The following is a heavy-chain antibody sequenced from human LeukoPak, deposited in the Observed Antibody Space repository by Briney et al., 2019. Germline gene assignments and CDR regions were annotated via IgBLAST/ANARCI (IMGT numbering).Heavy chain of an antibody. J-gene: IGHJ4*02. Sequence: GSLRLSCAAPGFSFSTSWMAWVRQAPGKGLQWVGNINPDESHTDYIDSVKGRFTMSRDNAENSLFLQVHSLRDEDTAVYYCARDRAYDAFDYWGRGALVTVSS. CDR3: ARDRAYDAFDY. V-gene: IGHV3-7*01. D-gene: IGHD5-12*01. CDR2: INPDESHT. CDR1: GFSFSTSW.